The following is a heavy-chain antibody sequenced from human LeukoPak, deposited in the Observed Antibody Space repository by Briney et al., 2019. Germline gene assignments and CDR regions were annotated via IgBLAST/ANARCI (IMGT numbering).Heavy chain of an antibody. V-gene: IGHV3-30*02. CDR3: AKDIEDIVATMGDY. CDR2: IRYDGSNK. Sequence: GGSLRLSCAASGFTFSTYAIHWVRQAPGKGLEWVAFIRYDGSNKYYADSVKGRFTISRDNSKNTLYLQMNSLRAEDTAVYYCAKDIEDIVATMGDYWGQGTLVTVSS. D-gene: IGHD5-12*01. J-gene: IGHJ4*02. CDR1: GFTFSTYA.